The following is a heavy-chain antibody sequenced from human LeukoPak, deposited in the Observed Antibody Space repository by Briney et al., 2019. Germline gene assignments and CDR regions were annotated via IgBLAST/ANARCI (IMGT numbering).Heavy chain of an antibody. CDR3: ARGSGYYDTGSFSFVDN. D-gene: IGHD3-22*01. V-gene: IGHV6-1*01. Sequence: PSQTLSLTCAVSGDTLSSDSAAWNWHTQAPSRGLEWLVRTYYRSQCYIDYAVSVKTRITIQSDTSRNQFSLELNSVTPEDTGVYYCARGSGYYDTGSFSFVDNWGQGTLVTVSS. CDR2: TYYRSQCYI. CDR1: GDTLSSDSAA. J-gene: IGHJ4*02.